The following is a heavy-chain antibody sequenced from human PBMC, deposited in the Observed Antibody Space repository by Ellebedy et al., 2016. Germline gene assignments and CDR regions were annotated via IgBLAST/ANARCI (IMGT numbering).Heavy chain of an antibody. D-gene: IGHD1/OR15-1a*01. Sequence: GESLKISCAASGFTVSSNYMSWVRQAPGKGLEWVSVIYSGGSTYYADSVKGRFTISRDNSKNTLYLQMNSLRAEDTAVYYCARGPETTWYFDLWGRGTLVTVSS. J-gene: IGHJ2*01. CDR1: GFTVSSNY. CDR2: IYSGGST. V-gene: IGHV3-53*01. CDR3: ARGPETTWYFDL.